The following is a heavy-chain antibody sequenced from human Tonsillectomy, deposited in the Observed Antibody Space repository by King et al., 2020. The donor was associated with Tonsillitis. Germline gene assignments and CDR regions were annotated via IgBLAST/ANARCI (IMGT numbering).Heavy chain of an antibody. V-gene: IGHV4-59*01. CDR3: ARGRSGLRGLNFDY. CDR2: IYYSGST. Sequence: QLQESGPGLVEPSETLSLTCTVSGDSISSYYWSWIRQPPGKGLEWIGYIYYSGSTNYHPSLKSRVTISVDTSKNQFSLKLSSVTAADTAVYYCARGRSGLRGLNFDYWGQGTLVTVSS. CDR1: GDSISSYY. J-gene: IGHJ4*02. D-gene: IGHD5-12*01.